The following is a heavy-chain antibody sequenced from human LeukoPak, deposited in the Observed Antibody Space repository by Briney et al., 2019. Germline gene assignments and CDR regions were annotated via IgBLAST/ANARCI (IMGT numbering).Heavy chain of an antibody. CDR1: GGSISTYY. CDR2: IFHSGNT. D-gene: IGHD2-2*01. J-gene: IGHJ4*02. V-gene: IGHV4-59*01. CDR3: ARPQTMGSSSPLGY. Sequence: PSETLSLTCTVSGGSISTYYWSWIRQPPGKGLEWIGFIFHSGNTNYNPSLKSRVTTSLDTSKNQISPKLSSVTAADTAVYYCARPQTMGSSSPLGYWGQGTLVTVSS.